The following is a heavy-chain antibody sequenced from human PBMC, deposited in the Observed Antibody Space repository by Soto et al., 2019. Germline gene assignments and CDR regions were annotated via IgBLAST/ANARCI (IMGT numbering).Heavy chain of an antibody. CDR2: INPNSGGT. Sequence: GASVKVSCKASGYTFTGYYMHWVRQAPGQGLEWMGWINPNSGGTNYAQKFQGRVTMTRDTSISTAYMELSRLRSDDTAVCYCARVFVVVPAATDAFDIWGQGTMVTVSS. D-gene: IGHD2-2*01. CDR3: ARVFVVVPAATDAFDI. CDR1: GYTFTGYY. V-gene: IGHV1-2*02. J-gene: IGHJ3*02.